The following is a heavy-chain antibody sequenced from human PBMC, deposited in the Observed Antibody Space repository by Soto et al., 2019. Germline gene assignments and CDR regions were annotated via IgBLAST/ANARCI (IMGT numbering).Heavy chain of an antibody. V-gene: IGHV4-30-2*05. D-gene: IGHD1-1*01. Sequence: SETLSLTCAVSGGSISSGGYSWSWIRQPPGKGLEWIGYIYHSGSTYYNPSLKSRVTISVDTSKNQFSLKLSSVTAADTAVYYCARYGGGTAAFDYWGQGTLVTVSS. CDR3: ARYGGGTAAFDY. CDR2: IYHSGST. J-gene: IGHJ4*02. CDR1: GGSISSGGYS.